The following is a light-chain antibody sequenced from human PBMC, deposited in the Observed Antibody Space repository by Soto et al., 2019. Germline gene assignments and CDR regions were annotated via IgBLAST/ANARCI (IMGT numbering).Light chain of an antibody. CDR2: GAS. CDR3: QQYNIGITWT. CDR1: QSLSTN. V-gene: IGKV3-15*01. J-gene: IGKJ1*01. Sequence: EIEMTHSPATLSASPGEVATLSSRASQSLSTNLAWYQQKPGQAPRLLIYGASTRATGIQARFSGSGSGTEFTLTISSLQSEDFALYYFQQYNIGITWTFGRGTKVDIK.